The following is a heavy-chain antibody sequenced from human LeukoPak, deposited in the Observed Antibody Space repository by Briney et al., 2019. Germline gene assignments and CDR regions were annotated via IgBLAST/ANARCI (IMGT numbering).Heavy chain of an antibody. CDR3: AGSRGPDFWSGYHDY. Sequence: PGGSLRLSCAASGFTFSTYTMHWVRQAPGKGLQWVALISYDGSNRYYADSVKGRFTISRDNSKNTLYLQMNSLRAEDTAVYYCAGSRGPDFWSGYHDYWGQGTLVTVSS. D-gene: IGHD3-3*01. CDR2: ISYDGSNR. V-gene: IGHV3-30*04. CDR1: GFTFSTYT. J-gene: IGHJ4*02.